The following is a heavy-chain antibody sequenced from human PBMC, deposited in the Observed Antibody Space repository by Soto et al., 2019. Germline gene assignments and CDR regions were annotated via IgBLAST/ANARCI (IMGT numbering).Heavy chain of an antibody. CDR2: IYWYDAK. V-gene: IGHV2-5*01. CDR3: ARKGPEDWPLDY. J-gene: IGHJ4*02. CDR1: GFSLSTSGVG. Sequence: QITLKESGPTLVKPTQTLTLTCTFSGFSLSTSGVGVGWIRQPPGEALEWLAVIYWYDAKEYSPSLKTRLTITKDISKNQVVLTMTNMGPMDPGTYSFARKGPEDWPLDYWGQGTLVTVSS. D-gene: IGHD3-9*01.